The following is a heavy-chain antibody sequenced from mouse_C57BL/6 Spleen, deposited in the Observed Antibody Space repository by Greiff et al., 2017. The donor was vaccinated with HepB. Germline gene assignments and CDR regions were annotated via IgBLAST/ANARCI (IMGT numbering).Heavy chain of an antibody. J-gene: IGHJ2*01. D-gene: IGHD3-2*02. CDR1: GYAFSSSW. V-gene: IGHV1-82*01. Sequence: QVQLQQSGPELVKPGASVKISCKASGYAFSSSWMNWVKRRPGKGLEWIGRIYPGDGDTNYNGKFKGKATLTADKSSSTAYMQLSSLTSEDSAVYFCARGDSSGHVDYWGQGTTLTVSS. CDR3: ARGDSSGHVDY. CDR2: IYPGDGDT.